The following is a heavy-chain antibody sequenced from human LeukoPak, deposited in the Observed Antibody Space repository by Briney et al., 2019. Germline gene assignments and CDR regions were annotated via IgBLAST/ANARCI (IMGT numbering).Heavy chain of an antibody. V-gene: IGHV1-2*02. CDR1: GYTFTGYY. D-gene: IGHD6-13*01. CDR2: INPNSGGT. Sequence: ASVKVSCKASGYTFTGYYMNWVRQAPGQGLEWMGWINPNSGGTNYAQKFQGRVTMTRDTSISTAYMELSRLRSDDTAVYYCARDRSSSWYAFDIWGQGTRVTVSS. J-gene: IGHJ3*02. CDR3: ARDRSSSWYAFDI.